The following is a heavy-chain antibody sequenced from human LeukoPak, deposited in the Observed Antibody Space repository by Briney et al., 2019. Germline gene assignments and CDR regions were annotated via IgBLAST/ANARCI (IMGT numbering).Heavy chain of an antibody. D-gene: IGHD3-10*01. V-gene: IGHV1-3*01. Sequence: ASVKVSCKASGYTFTSYAMHWVRQAPGQRLEWMGWINAGNGNTKYSQKFQGRVTITRDTSASTAYMGLSSLRSEDTAVYYCARDYYGSGSSYLSYYFDYWGQGTLVTVSS. CDR1: GYTFTSYA. J-gene: IGHJ4*02. CDR3: ARDYYGSGSSYLSYYFDY. CDR2: INAGNGNT.